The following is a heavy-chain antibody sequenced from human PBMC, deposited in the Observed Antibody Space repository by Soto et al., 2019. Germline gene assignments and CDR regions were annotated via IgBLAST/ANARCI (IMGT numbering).Heavy chain of an antibody. J-gene: IGHJ3*02. CDR2: ISSSSTTI. Sequence: HPGGSLRLSCAASGFTFGSYSMNWVRQVPGKGLEWISYISSSSTTIYYGDSVKGRFTITRDNARNSLYLQMNSLRDEDTTVYYCARLMIETEGEASDIWGQGTMVTVSS. V-gene: IGHV3-48*02. CDR3: ARLMIETEGEASDI. D-gene: IGHD3-22*01. CDR1: GFTFGSYS.